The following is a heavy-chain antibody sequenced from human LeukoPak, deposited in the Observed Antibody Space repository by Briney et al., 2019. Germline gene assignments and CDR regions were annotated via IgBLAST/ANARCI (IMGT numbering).Heavy chain of an antibody. CDR3: ARDGPDYYGSGSYQDYYYGMDV. CDR2: IKQDGSEK. Sequence: PGGSLRLSCAASGFTFSSYWMSWVRQAPGKGLEWVANIKQDGSEKYYADSVKGRFTISRDNAKNSLYLQMNSLRAEDTAVYYCARDGPDYYGSGSYQDYYYGMDVWGQGTTVTVSS. D-gene: IGHD3-10*01. CDR1: GFTFSSYW. V-gene: IGHV3-7*01. J-gene: IGHJ6*02.